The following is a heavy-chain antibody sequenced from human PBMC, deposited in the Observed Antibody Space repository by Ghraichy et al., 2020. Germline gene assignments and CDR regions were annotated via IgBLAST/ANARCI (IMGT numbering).Heavy chain of an antibody. Sequence: SQTLSLTCAISGDSVSTTSAAWNWIRQSPSRGLEWLGMTYYKPNWYNDYAVSVKGRISINADTSKNQFSLQLNSVTPEDTAVYYLARGGFVILTGYFAPHFDSWGQGTLVTVSS. D-gene: IGHD3-9*01. CDR2: TYYKPNWYN. V-gene: IGHV6-1*01. CDR1: GDSVSTTSAA. J-gene: IGHJ4*02. CDR3: ARGGFVILTGYFAPHFDS.